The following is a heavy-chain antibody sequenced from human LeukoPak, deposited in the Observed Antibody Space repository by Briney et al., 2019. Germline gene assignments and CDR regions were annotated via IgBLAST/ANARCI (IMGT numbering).Heavy chain of an antibody. CDR2: INHSGST. J-gene: IGHJ6*02. Sequence: PSETLSLTCAVYGGSFSGYYWSWIRQPPGKGLEWIGEINHSGSTNYNPSLKSRVTISVDTSKNQFSLKLSSVTAADTAVYYCARVDRSSGYYYYGMDVWGQGTTVTVFS. D-gene: IGHD3-22*01. V-gene: IGHV4-34*01. CDR1: GGSFSGYY. CDR3: ARVDRSSGYYYYGMDV.